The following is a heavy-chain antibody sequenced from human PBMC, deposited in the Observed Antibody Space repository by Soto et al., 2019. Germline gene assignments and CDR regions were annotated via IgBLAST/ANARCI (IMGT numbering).Heavy chain of an antibody. V-gene: IGHV1-69*13. J-gene: IGHJ4*02. CDR2: IIPIFGTA. CDR1: GCTFSSYA. D-gene: IGHD3-3*01. CDR3: ARGGTIFGPPLTRAPFDY. Sequence: GASVKVSCKASGCTFSSYAISWVRQAPGQGLEWMGGIIPIFGTANYAQKFQGRVTITADESTSTAYMELSSLRSEDTAVYYCARGGTIFGPPLTRAPFDYWGQGTLVTVSS.